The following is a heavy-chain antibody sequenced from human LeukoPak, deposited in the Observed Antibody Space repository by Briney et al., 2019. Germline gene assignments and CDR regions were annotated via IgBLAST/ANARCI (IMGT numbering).Heavy chain of an antibody. CDR3: ARGGVTSAFMDV. D-gene: IGHD4-11*01. CDR1: DYTFTNYG. CDR2: ITGYNDNT. V-gene: IGHV1-18*01. Sequence: ASVKVSCTASDYTFTNYGVTWVRQAPGQGLEWMGWITGYNDNTNYAQNLQGRVTMTADTSTSTSYMELRSLRSDDTAVYYCARGGVTSAFMDVWGKGTTVTVSP. J-gene: IGHJ6*04.